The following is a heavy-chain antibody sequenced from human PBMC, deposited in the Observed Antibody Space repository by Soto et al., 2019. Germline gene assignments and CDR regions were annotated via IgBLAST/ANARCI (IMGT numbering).Heavy chain of an antibody. CDR3: ARDLVRLEVVPAAPAVGY. CDR2: IWYDGSNK. J-gene: IGHJ4*02. V-gene: IGHV3-33*01. Sequence: PGGSLRLSCAASGFTFSSYGMHWVRQAPGKGLEWVAVIWYDGSNKYYADSVKGRFTISRDNSKNTLYLQMNSLRAEDTAVYYCARDLVRLEVVPAAPAVGYWGQGTLVTVSS. CDR1: GFTFSSYG. D-gene: IGHD2-2*01.